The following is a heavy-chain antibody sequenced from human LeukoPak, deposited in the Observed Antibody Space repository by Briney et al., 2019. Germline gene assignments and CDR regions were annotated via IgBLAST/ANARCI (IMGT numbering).Heavy chain of an antibody. D-gene: IGHD3-16*01. V-gene: IGHV1-18*01. Sequence: ASVKVSCKASGYTFTSYGISWVRQAPGQGLEWMGWISAYNGNTNYAQKLQGRVTMTTDTSTSTAYMELRSLRSDDTAVYYCALVNYDYVWGSYSYYFDYWGQGTLVTVSS. CDR1: GYTFTSYG. J-gene: IGHJ4*02. CDR3: ALVNYDYVWGSYSYYFDY. CDR2: ISAYNGNT.